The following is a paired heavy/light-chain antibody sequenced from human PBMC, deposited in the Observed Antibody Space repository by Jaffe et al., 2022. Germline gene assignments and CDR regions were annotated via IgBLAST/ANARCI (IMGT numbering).Light chain of an antibody. J-gene: IGKJ4*01. CDR3: LQDYEYPLT. CDR2: AAS. Sequence: AIQMTQSPSSLSASEGDRVTITCRASQGIGNQLGWYQQKPGKAPKVLIFAASTLQSGVSSRFSGSGSGTDFTLTISSLQPEDFATYYCLQDYEYPLTFGGGTKVEIK. V-gene: IGKV1-6*01. CDR1: QGIGNQ.
Heavy chain of an antibody. CDR2: SANKANGYTT. Sequence: EVQLVESGGGLVQPGGSLRLSCAASGFTFSDHYMEWVRQAPGKGLEWVGRSANKANGYTTEYAASVKGRFTISRDNSKNSLYLQMNSLKTEDTAVYYCARDRLRDSGSYEDAFDIWGQGTMVTVSS. V-gene: IGHV3-72*01. J-gene: IGHJ3*02. D-gene: IGHD3-10*01. CDR3: ARDRLRDSGSYEDAFDI. CDR1: GFTFSDHY.